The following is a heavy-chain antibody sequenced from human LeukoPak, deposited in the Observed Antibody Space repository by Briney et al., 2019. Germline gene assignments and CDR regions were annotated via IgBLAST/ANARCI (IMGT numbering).Heavy chain of an antibody. J-gene: IGHJ4*02. V-gene: IGHV3-23*01. CDR3: AKVPSYYYDSSGYYPLNFDY. D-gene: IGHD3-22*01. CDR1: GFTFSSDA. Sequence: PGGSLRLSCAASGFTFSSDAMSWVRQAPGKGLEWVSAISGSGGSRSYEDSVKGRVTISRDNSKTTLYLQMNSLRAEDTAVCYCAKVPSYYYDSSGYYPLNFDYWGQGTLVTVSS. CDR2: ISGSGGSR.